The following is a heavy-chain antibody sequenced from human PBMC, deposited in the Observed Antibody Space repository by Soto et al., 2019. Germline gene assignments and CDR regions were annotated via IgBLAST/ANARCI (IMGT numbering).Heavy chain of an antibody. CDR1: GFTFSSYA. D-gene: IGHD6-13*01. J-gene: IGHJ4*02. CDR2: IRDTGGST. V-gene: IGHV3-23*01. CDR3: AKAPYSSSWEALDY. Sequence: EVQLLESGGGLVQHGGSLRLSCAASGFTFSSYAMTWVRQAPGKGLEWVSGIRDTGGSTYYADSVKGRFTISRDNSENTLYLQMNSLRAEDTAMYYCAKAPYSSSWEALDYWGQGTLVTVSS.